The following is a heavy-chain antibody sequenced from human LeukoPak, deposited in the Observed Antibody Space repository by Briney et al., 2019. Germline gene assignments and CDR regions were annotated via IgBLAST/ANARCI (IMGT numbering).Heavy chain of an antibody. J-gene: IGHJ6*02. CDR1: GYTFTNYG. V-gene: IGHV1-18*01. D-gene: IGHD1-26*01. Sequence: GASVKVSCKTSGYTFTNYGISWVRQAPGQGLEWMGWISAYTGNTNRAQKFQGRVTMTTDTSTSTAYMELRSLGSDDKAVYYCARSGSYPDAMDVWGQGTTVTVSS. CDR3: ARSGSYPDAMDV. CDR2: ISAYTGNT.